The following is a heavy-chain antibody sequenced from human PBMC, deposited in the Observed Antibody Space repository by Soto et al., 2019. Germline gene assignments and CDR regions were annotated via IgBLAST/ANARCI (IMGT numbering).Heavy chain of an antibody. CDR2: VHYSGNT. V-gene: IGHV4-38-2*02. Sequence: SETLSLTCTVSGYSISSGYHWAWIRQPPGKGLEWLGSVHYSGNTYYNPSLKSRLTISVDKSKNQFSLNLSSVTAADTAVYYCARQDRVVAEGRWFDPWGQGTLVTISS. CDR1: GYSISSGYH. D-gene: IGHD2-15*01. J-gene: IGHJ5*02. CDR3: ARQDRVVAEGRWFDP.